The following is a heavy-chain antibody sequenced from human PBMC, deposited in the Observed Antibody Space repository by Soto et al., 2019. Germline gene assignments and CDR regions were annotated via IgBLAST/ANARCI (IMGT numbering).Heavy chain of an antibody. CDR1: GFTVSSNY. V-gene: IGHV3-66*01. CDR2: IYSGGST. D-gene: IGHD3-10*01. CDR3: ARDPSYYYGSGSYYNGPYDAFDI. J-gene: IGHJ3*02. Sequence: GSLRLSCAASGFTVSSNYMSWVRQAPGKGLEWVSVIYSGGSTYYADSVKGRFTISRDNSKNTLYLQMNSLRAEDTAVYYCARDPSYYYGSGSYYNGPYDAFDIWGQGTMVTVSS.